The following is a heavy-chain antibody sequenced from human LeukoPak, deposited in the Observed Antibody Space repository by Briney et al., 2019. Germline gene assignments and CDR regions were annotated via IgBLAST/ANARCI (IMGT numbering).Heavy chain of an antibody. CDR3: AKDRTWGLDY. D-gene: IGHD7-27*01. CDR1: VFSFNTYV. CDR2: FRGRGGNT. Sequence: GGSLRLSCAASVFSFNTYVIMCVRQARGKGLEWVSAFRGRGGNTYYVRRVKGRFTSSIDNSKKTLYLQMNSLRAEDTALYYCAKDRTWGLDYWGQGTLVTVSS. V-gene: IGHV3-23*01. J-gene: IGHJ4*02.